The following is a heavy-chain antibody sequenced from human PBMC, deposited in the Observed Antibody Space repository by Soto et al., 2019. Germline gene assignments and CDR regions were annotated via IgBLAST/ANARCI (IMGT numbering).Heavy chain of an antibody. D-gene: IGHD2-2*01. CDR2: ISGSGGST. CDR1: GFTFSSYA. V-gene: IGHV3-23*01. CDR3: AKDFSTSCYDCGQFDY. J-gene: IGHJ4*02. Sequence: GGSLRLSCAASGFTFSSYAMSWVRQAPGKGLEWVSAISGSGGSTYYADSVKGRFTISRDNSKNTLYLQMNSLRAEDTAVYYCAKDFSTSCYDCGQFDYWGQGTLVTVSS.